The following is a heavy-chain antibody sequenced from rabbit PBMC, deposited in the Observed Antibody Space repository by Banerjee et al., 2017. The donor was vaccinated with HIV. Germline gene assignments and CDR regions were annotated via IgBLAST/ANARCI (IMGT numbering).Heavy chain of an antibody. CDR2: IDGIGSGST. Sequence: QEQLKETGGGLVKPGASLTLTCTASGFTLSSYWMYWVRQAPGKGLEWIGCIDGIGSGSTYYATWAKGRFTISKTSSTTVTLQMTSLTAADTATYFCAREQYAGYAGYGLWGQGTLVTVS. D-gene: IGHD7-1*01. CDR1: GFTLSSYW. CDR3: AREQYAGYAGYGL. J-gene: IGHJ3*01. V-gene: IGHV1S45*01.